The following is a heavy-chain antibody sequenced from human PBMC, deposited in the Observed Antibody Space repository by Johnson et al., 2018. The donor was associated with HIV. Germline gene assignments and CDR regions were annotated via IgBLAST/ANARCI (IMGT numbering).Heavy chain of an antibody. CDR3: AKGGNGYGGAFDI. J-gene: IGHJ3*02. CDR2: IRYDGSNK. Sequence: VQLVESGGGVVQPGGSLRLSCAESGFTFSSYGMHWVRQAPGKGLEWVAFIRYDGSNKYYADSVKGRFTISRDNSKNTLYLQMNSLRAEDTAVYYCAKGGNGYGGAFDIWGQGTMVTVSS. CDR1: GFTFSSYG. V-gene: IGHV3-30*02. D-gene: IGHD1-1*01.